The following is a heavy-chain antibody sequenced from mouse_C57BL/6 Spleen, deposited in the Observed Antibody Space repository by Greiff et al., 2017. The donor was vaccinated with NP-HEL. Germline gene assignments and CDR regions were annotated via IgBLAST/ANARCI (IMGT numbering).Heavy chain of an antibody. CDR3: VRLYYGSSPYWYFDV. D-gene: IGHD1-1*01. J-gene: IGHJ1*03. CDR1: GYAFSSYW. CDR2: IYPGDGDT. Sequence: QVQLQQSGAELVKPGASVKISCKASGYAFSSYWMNWVKQRPGKGLEWIGQIYPGDGDTNYTGKFKGKATLTAAQSSSTAYMQLSSLTSEDSAVYFCVRLYYGSSPYWYFDVWGTGTTVTVSS. V-gene: IGHV1-80*01.